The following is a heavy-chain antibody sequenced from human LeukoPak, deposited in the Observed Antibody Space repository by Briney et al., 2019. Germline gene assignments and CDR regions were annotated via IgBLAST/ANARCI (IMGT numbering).Heavy chain of an antibody. V-gene: IGHV3-33*01. CDR2: IWYDGSNK. CDR1: GFTFSSYG. CDR3: ARDSGYGGNSADY. D-gene: IGHD4-23*01. J-gene: IGHJ4*02. Sequence: PGGSLRLSWAASGFTFSSYGMHWVRQAPGKGLEWVAVIWYDGSNKYYADSVKGRFTISRDNSKNTLYLQMNSLRAEDTAVYYCARDSGYGGNSADYWGQGTLVTVSS.